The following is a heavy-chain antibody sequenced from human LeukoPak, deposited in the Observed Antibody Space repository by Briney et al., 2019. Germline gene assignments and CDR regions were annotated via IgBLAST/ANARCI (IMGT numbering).Heavy chain of an antibody. V-gene: IGHV4-39*01. D-gene: IGHD2-21*01. J-gene: IGHJ3*02. CDR1: GGSISSSSYY. CDR3: ARQGTYCGGDCYHDAFDI. CDR2: IYYSGST. Sequence: PSETLSLTCTVSGGSISSSSYYWGWIRQPPWKGLEWIGSIYYSGSTYYNPSLKSRVTISVDTSKNQFSLKLSSVTAADTAVYYCARQGTYCGGDCYHDAFDIWGQGTMVTVSS.